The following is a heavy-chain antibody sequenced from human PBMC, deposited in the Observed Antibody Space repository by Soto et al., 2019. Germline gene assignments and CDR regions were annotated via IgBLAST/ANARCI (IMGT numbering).Heavy chain of an antibody. CDR2: ISGSGGST. J-gene: IGHJ4*02. D-gene: IGHD3-9*01. CDR1: GFTFSSYA. V-gene: IGHV3-23*01. Sequence: EVQLLESGGGLVQPGGSLRLSCAASGFTFSSYAMSWVRQAPGKGLEWVSAISGSGGSTYYADSVKGRFTISRDNSKNTLYLQMNSLRAEDTAVYYCAKDSVLRYFDWFPVLGYWGQGTLVTVSS. CDR3: AKDSVLRYFDWFPVLGY.